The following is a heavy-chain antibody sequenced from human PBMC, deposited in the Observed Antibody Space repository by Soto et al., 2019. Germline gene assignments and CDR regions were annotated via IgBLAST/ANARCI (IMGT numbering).Heavy chain of an antibody. CDR1: GYSFSSYY. V-gene: IGHV1-46*03. J-gene: IGHJ4*02. Sequence: QVQLMQSGAEMKKPGASVNVSCQSSGYSFSSYYIHWVRQAPGQGLEWMGVINPSGDDTSYAQKFQGIVTMTMDTSTSTVYMELRSLTSADTAVYYCAREERFMDWLLDLWCQGTLVTVSS. D-gene: IGHD3-3*01. CDR3: AREERFMDWLLDL. CDR2: INPSGDDT.